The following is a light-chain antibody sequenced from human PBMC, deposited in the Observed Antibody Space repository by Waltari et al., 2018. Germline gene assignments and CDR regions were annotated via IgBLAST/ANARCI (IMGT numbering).Light chain of an antibody. CDR3: SSRDSSASHVL. CDR1: SLRTSY. CDR2: GKN. J-gene: IGLJ2*01. V-gene: IGLV3-19*01. Sequence: SSELTQDPAVSVALGQTVTITCQGASLRTSYASWYQQKSAQAPILVLFGKNKRPSGIPDRFSGYNSETTTSLTITGAQAEDEADYYCSSRDSSASHVLFAGGTKLTVL.